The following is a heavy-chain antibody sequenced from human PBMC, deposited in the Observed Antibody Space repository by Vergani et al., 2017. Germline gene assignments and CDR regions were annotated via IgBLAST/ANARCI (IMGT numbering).Heavy chain of an antibody. CDR3: AIVTDYYDSSGYYLDY. CDR1: GYSLTELT. V-gene: IGHV1-24*01. Sequence: QVQLVQSGSEVRKPGASVKVSCQVSGYSLTELTIHWVRQAPGKGLEWMGGFDPEHGEVTFSHHIQGRVTMTEDRSTDTAYMELSSLRTEDTALNYFAIVTDYYDSSGYYLDYWGQGTLVTVSS. CDR2: FDPEHGEV. D-gene: IGHD3-22*01. J-gene: IGHJ4*02.